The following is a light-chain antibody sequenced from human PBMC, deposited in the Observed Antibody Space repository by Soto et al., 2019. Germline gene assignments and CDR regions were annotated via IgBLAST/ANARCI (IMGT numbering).Light chain of an antibody. CDR2: AAS. Sequence: DIQMTQSPSSLSASVRDRGTMACGASQSISSYLNWYQQKPGKAPKLLIYAASSLQSGVPSRFSGSGSGTDFTLTISSLQPEDFATYYCQQSYSTPSITFGQGTRLEI. J-gene: IGKJ5*01. V-gene: IGKV1-39*01. CDR1: QSISSY. CDR3: QQSYSTPSIT.